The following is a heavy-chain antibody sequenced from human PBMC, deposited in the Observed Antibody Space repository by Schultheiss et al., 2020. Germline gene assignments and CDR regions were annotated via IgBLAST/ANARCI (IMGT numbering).Heavy chain of an antibody. V-gene: IGHV3-33*01. CDR2: IWYDGSNK. Sequence: GGSLRLSCAASGFTFSSYGMHWVRQAPGKGLEWVAVIWYDGSNKYYADSVKGRFTISRDNSKNTLYLQMNSLRAEDTAVYYCARGEEAPYYYYGMDVWGQGTTVTVSS. CDR3: ARGEEAPYYYYGMDV. J-gene: IGHJ6*02. CDR1: GFTFSSYG.